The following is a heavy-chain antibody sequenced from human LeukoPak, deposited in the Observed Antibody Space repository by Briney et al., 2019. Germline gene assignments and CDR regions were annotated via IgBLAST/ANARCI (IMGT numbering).Heavy chain of an antibody. Sequence: PGGSLRLSCAASGFTFSSYSMNWVRQAPGKGLEWVSSISSSGSYIYYADSVKGRFTISRDNAKNSLYLQMNSLRAEDTAVYYCARENDYGDYGTDYWGQGTLVTVSS. V-gene: IGHV3-21*01. CDR3: ARENDYGDYGTDY. CDR1: GFTFSSYS. D-gene: IGHD4-17*01. CDR2: ISSSGSYI. J-gene: IGHJ4*02.